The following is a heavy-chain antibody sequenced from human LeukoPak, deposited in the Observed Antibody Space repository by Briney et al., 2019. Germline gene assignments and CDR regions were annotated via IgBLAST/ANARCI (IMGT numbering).Heavy chain of an antibody. J-gene: IGHJ5*02. Sequence: PGGSLRLSCAASGFAFSTYEMSWVRQAPGKGLEWIADITISGQTKNYADSVNGRFTISRDNAMSSLYLQMNSLRVEDTGVFYCARGDPHADLWGQGTLVTVSS. CDR2: ITISGQTK. CDR1: GFAFSTYE. V-gene: IGHV3-48*03. CDR3: ARGDPHADL.